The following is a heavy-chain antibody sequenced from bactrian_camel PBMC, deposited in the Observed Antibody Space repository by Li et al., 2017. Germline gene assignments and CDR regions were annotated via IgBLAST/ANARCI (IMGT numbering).Heavy chain of an antibody. J-gene: IGHJ6*01. CDR3: AADSDLPCRSGVRGY. CDR1: GEPYTTCE. V-gene: IGHV3S68*01. CDR2: IRSSDGTI. Sequence: HVQLVESGGGSVRAGGSLKLSCVASGEPYTTCEMGWHRQAPGKERELVSSIRSSDGTIKYADSVKGRFTISQDNAAKRITLYLQMHSLKPEDTAMYFCAADSDLPCRSGVRGYWGQGTQVTVS.